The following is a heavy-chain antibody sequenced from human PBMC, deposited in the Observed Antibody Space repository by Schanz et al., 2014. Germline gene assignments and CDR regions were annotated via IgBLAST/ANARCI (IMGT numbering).Heavy chain of an antibody. V-gene: IGHV3-23*04. CDR2: ISGGGGTT. D-gene: IGHD2-21*02. CDR1: GFIFRSFG. CDR3: AKDLGVDCGDGCFNWYFDL. Sequence: GQLVESGGGVVQPGKSLRLSCATSGFIFRSFGIHWVRQAPGKGLEWVSAISGGGGTTYYADSVKGRFTISRDNSKNTLYLQMNSLRAEDTAVYFCAKDLGVDCGDGCFNWYFDLWGRGTLVTVSS. J-gene: IGHJ2*01.